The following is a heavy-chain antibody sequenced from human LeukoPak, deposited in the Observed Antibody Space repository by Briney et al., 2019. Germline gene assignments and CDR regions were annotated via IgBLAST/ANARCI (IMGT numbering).Heavy chain of an antibody. CDR3: ARAIRGSAVDTGDR. Sequence: PGGSLRLSCAASGFTFSRYWMRWVRQAPGKGLEGVANIKNDGSEEYYVDSVMGRFTISRDNARNSLFLQMNSLTVEDTAVYYCARAIRGSAVDTGDRWGQGTLVTVSS. J-gene: IGHJ4*02. D-gene: IGHD3-10*01. CDR2: IKNDGSEE. V-gene: IGHV3-7*01. CDR1: GFTFSRYW.